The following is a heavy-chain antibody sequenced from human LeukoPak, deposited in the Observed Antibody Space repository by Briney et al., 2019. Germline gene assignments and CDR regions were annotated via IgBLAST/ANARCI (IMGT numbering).Heavy chain of an antibody. Sequence: GGSLRLSCAASGFTFSSYAMHWVRQAPGKGLEWVAVISYNGSNKNYADSVKGGVTISTDNSKNTLYMQMNSLKTEDTAVYYCARGSYRSDYRSSLVFYLCGQGTLVIVSS. J-gene: IGHJ5*02. CDR2: ISYNGSNK. V-gene: IGHV3-30*04. CDR1: GFTFSSYA. D-gene: IGHD6-6*01. CDR3: ARGSYRSDYRSSLVFYL.